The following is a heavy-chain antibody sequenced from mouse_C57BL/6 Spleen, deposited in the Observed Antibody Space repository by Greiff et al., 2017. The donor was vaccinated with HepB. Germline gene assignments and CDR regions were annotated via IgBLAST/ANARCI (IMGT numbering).Heavy chain of an antibody. Sequence: QVQLQQSGAELVRPGASVKMSCKASGYTFTSYNMHWVKQTPRQGLEWIGAIYPGNGDTSYNQKFKGKATLTVDKSSSTAYMQLSSLTSEDSAVYFCASSTVVALYYAMDYWGQGTSVTVSS. CDR3: ASSTVVALYYAMDY. V-gene: IGHV1-12*01. D-gene: IGHD1-1*01. CDR2: IYPGNGDT. CDR1: GYTFTSYN. J-gene: IGHJ4*01.